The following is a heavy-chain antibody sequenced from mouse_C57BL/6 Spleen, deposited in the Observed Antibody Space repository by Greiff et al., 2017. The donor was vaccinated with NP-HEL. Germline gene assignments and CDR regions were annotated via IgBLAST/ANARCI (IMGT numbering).Heavy chain of an antibody. D-gene: IGHD1-1*01. J-gene: IGHJ2*01. Sequence: VQLQQSGPVLVKPGASVKMSCKASGYTFTDYYMNWVKQSHGKSLEWIGVINPYNGGTSYNQKFKGKATLTVDKSYSTAYMELNSLTSEDSAVYYCARRAYYGSSYLDYWGQGTTLTVSS. CDR1: GYTFTDYY. CDR2: INPYNGGT. CDR3: ARRAYYGSSYLDY. V-gene: IGHV1-19*01.